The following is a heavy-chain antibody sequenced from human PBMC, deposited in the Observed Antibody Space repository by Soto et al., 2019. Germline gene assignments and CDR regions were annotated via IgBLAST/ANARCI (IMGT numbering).Heavy chain of an antibody. Sequence: QVQLVESGGGVVQPGRSLRLSCAASGFTFSSYAMHWVRQAPGKGLEWVAVISYDGSNKYYADSVKGRFTISRDNSKNTLYLQMNSLRAEDTAVYYCARETSGSIDYWGQGTLVTVSS. J-gene: IGHJ4*02. CDR3: ARETSGSIDY. V-gene: IGHV3-30-3*01. CDR1: GFTFSSYA. D-gene: IGHD3-10*01. CDR2: ISYDGSNK.